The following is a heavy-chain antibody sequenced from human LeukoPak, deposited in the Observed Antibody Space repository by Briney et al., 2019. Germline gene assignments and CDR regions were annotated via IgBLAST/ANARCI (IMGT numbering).Heavy chain of an antibody. CDR3: ARHDSGGY. J-gene: IGHJ4*02. CDR2: IYHSGST. V-gene: IGHV4-38-2*01. D-gene: IGHD3-22*01. Sequence: SETLSLTCAVSGYSISSGYYWGWIRQPPGKRLEWIGSIYHSGSTYYNPSLKSRVTISVDTSKNQFSLKLSSVTAADTAVYYCARHDSGGYWGQGTLVTVSS. CDR1: GYSISSGYY.